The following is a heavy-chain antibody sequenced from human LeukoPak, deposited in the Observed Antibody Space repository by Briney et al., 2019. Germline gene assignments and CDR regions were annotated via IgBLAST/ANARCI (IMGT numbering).Heavy chain of an antibody. Sequence: SDTLTLTCTVYIGPYHDYYWSWTRQPPGKGRECIGEINHSGSTNYNPSLKSRVTISVDMSKNQFSLKLSSVTAADTAVYYCARGAAAAGTTYNWFDPWGQGTLVTVSS. V-gene: IGHV4-34*01. CDR3: ARGAAAAGTTYNWFDP. CDR2: INHSGST. CDR1: IGPYHDYY. D-gene: IGHD6-13*01. J-gene: IGHJ5*02.